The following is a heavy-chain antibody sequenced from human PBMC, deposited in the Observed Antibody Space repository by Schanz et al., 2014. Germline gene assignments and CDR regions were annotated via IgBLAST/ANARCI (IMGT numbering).Heavy chain of an antibody. Sequence: EVQLVESGGGLVQPRGSLRLSCAASEFSFSSFGMNWVRQAPGKGLEWVSYISSSSSTIYYADSVKGRFTISRDNSKNTLYLQMNSLRAEDTAVYYCARGIITMVRGGDVGAFDIWGQGTMXTVSS. V-gene: IGHV3-48*01. CDR1: EFSFSSFG. CDR2: ISSSSSTI. D-gene: IGHD3-10*01. J-gene: IGHJ3*02. CDR3: ARGIITMVRGGDVGAFDI.